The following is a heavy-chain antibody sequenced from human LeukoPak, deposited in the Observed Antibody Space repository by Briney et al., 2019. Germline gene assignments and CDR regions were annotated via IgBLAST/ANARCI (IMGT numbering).Heavy chain of an antibody. CDR1: GFSFSNYW. J-gene: IGHJ4*02. CDR2: IKQGGSQK. V-gene: IGHV3-7*01. Sequence: GGSLRLSCVVSGFSFSNYWMSWVRGAPGKGLEWVANIKQGGSQKNYVDSVKGRFTISRDNAKNSLYLQMNSLRAEDTAVYYCASDRFSSGDFWGQGTLVAVSS. CDR3: ASDRFSSGDF. D-gene: IGHD6-19*01.